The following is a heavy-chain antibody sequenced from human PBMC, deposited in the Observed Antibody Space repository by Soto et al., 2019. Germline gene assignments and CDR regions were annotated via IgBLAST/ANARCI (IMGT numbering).Heavy chain of an antibody. CDR1: GGTFSSYT. J-gene: IGHJ5*02. Sequence: QVQLVQSGAEVKKPGSSVKVSCKASGGTFSSYTISWVRQAPGQGLEWMGRIIPILGIANYAQKFQGRVTITANRSTSKAYIELSSLRAEDTAVYYCARSRDEFDPWGQGTLVTVSS. V-gene: IGHV1-69*02. CDR3: ARSRDEFDP. CDR2: IIPILGIA.